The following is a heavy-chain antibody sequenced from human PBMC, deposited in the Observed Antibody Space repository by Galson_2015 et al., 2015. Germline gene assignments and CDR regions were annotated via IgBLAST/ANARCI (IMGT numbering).Heavy chain of an antibody. D-gene: IGHD5-18*01. J-gene: IGHJ5*02. CDR2: IYYSGST. Sequence: TLSLTCTVSGGSISSGGYYWSWIRQHPGKGLEWIGYIYYSGSTYYNPSLKSRVTISVDTSKNQFSLKLSSVTAADTAVYYCARATWIQLWSWFDPWGQGTLVTVSS. CDR1: GGSISSGGYY. V-gene: IGHV4-31*03. CDR3: ARATWIQLWSWFDP.